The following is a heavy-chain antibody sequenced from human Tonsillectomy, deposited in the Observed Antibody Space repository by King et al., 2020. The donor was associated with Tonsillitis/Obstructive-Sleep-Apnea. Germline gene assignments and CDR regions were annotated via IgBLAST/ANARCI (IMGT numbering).Heavy chain of an antibody. CDR1: GGTFSSYA. CDR2: IIPIFGTA. Sequence: VQLVESGAEVKKPGSSVKVSCKASGGTFSSYAISWVRQAPGQGLEWMGGIIPIFGTANYAQKFQGRVTITADESTSTAYMELSSLRSEDTAVYYCARPCSSTSWFDAFDNWGQGTMVTVSS. CDR3: ARPCSSTSWFDAFDN. V-gene: IGHV1-69*01. J-gene: IGHJ3*02. D-gene: IGHD2-2*01.